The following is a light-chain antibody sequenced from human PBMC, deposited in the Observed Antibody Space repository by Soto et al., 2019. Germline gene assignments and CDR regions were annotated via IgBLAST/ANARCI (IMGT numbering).Light chain of an antibody. CDR1: SSNVGAYNF. J-gene: IGLJ2*01. V-gene: IGLV2-14*01. CDR2: DVS. Sequence: QSALTQPASVSESPGQSVTISCTGTSSNVGAYNFVSWYQQHPGKAPKLIIYDVSDRPPGVSDRFSASKSGNTASLSISGLQAEDEAEYYCSSYTTTSTQVFGGGTKLTVL. CDR3: SSYTTTSTQV.